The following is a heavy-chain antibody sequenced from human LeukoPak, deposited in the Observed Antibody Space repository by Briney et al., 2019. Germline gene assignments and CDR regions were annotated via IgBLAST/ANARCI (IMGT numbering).Heavy chain of an antibody. CDR3: AKDGEDVVVPAAMID. V-gene: IGHV3-30*02. Sequence: PGGSLRLSCATSGFTFSNFAMHWVRQTPGKGLEWVAFTWFDGSSESFADSVKGRFTISRDNSKNTLHLQMSSLRAEDTAVYFCAKDGEDVVVPAAMIDWGQGTLVTVSS. D-gene: IGHD2-2*01. CDR2: TWFDGSSE. J-gene: IGHJ4*02. CDR1: GFTFSNFA.